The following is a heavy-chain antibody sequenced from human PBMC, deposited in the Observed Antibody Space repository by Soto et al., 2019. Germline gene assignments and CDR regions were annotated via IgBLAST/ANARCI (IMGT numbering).Heavy chain of an antibody. CDR3: ARLRTSPNSALQIDY. CDR1: GYSFTSYW. Sequence: GESLKISCKGSGYSFTSYWITWVRQMPGKGLEWMGRIDPSDSYTNYSPSFQGHVTISADKSISTAYLQWSSLKASDTAVYYCARLRTSPNSALQIDYWGQGTLVTVSS. J-gene: IGHJ4*02. V-gene: IGHV5-10-1*01. D-gene: IGHD4-4*01. CDR2: IDPSDSYT.